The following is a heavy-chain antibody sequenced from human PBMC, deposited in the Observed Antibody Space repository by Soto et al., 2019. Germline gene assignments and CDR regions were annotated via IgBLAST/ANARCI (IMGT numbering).Heavy chain of an antibody. CDR2: TIPIFGTA. V-gene: IGHV1-69*13. CDR3: ATSWELRDVFDI. Sequence: ASVKVSCKASGGTFSSYAISWVRQAPGQGLEWMGGTIPIFGTANYAQKFQGRVTITADESTSTAYMELSSLRSEDTAVYYCATSWELRDVFDIWGQGTMVTVSS. D-gene: IGHD1-26*01. CDR1: GGTFSSYA. J-gene: IGHJ3*02.